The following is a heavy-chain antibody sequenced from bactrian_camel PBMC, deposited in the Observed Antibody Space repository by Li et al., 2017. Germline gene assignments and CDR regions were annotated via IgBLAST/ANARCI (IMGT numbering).Heavy chain of an antibody. D-gene: IGHD2*01. CDR3: SACGSWLFGGY. CDR2: TYTGGISK. CDR1: GPYSSNC. Sequence: QVQLVESGGGSVQSGGSLRLSCAASGPYSSNCLAWFRQAPGKEREGVACTYTGGISKVYADSVKGRFTISQDNVKNTVTLQMNSPKPEDTAMYYCSACGSWLFGGYWGQGTQVTVS. J-gene: IGHJ4*01. V-gene: IGHV3S1*01.